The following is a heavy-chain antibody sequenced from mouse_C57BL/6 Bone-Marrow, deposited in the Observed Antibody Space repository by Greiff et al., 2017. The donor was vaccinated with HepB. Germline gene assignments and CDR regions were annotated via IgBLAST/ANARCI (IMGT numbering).Heavy chain of an antibody. Sequence: EVQLVESGAELVRPGASVKLSCTASGFNIKDDYMHWVKQRPEQGLEWIGWIDPENGDTEYASKFQGKATITADTSSNTAYLQLSSLTSEDTAVYYCTKDYVDYWGQGTTLTVSS. CDR3: TKDYVDY. CDR2: IDPENGDT. J-gene: IGHJ2*01. V-gene: IGHV14-4*01. CDR1: GFNIKDDY.